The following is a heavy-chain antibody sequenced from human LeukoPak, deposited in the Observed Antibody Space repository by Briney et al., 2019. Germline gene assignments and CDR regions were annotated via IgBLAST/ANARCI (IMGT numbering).Heavy chain of an antibody. CDR2: ISSSSSYI. Sequence: GGSLRLSCAASGFTFSSYSMNWVRQAPGKGLEWVPSISSSSSYIYYADSVKGRFTISRDYASNSVFLQMDSLRAEDTSVYCARDAGWGYYDLWGQGTLVTVSS. J-gene: IGHJ4*02. V-gene: IGHV3-21*01. CDR1: GFTFSSYS. CDR3: ARDAGWGYYDL. D-gene: IGHD1-26*01.